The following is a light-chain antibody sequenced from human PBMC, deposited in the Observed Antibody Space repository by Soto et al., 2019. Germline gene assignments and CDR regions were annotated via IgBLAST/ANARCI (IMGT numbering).Light chain of an antibody. CDR3: QQYGGSPIT. CDR1: QSVSSR. Sequence: EIVLTQSPVTLSLSPGERATLSCRASQSVSSRLAWYQHKPGQAPRLLISGASSRATGIPDRFSGSGSGTDFTLPIRRLEPEDFALYYCQQYGGSPITFGQGTRLEIK. J-gene: IGKJ5*01. V-gene: IGKV3-20*01. CDR2: GAS.